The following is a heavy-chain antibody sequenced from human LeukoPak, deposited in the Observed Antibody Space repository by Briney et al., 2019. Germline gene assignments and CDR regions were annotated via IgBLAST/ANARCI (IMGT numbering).Heavy chain of an antibody. J-gene: IGHJ4*02. D-gene: IGHD2-15*01. CDR3: ARLLH. Sequence: AGGSLRLSCAASGFTFSSYGMSWVRQAPGKGLEWVSAITGTGHITYYADSVKGRFTISRDNSKNTLYLQMNSLRAEDTAVYYCARLLHWGQGTLVTVSS. CDR2: ITGTGHIT. V-gene: IGHV3-23*01. CDR1: GFTFSSYG.